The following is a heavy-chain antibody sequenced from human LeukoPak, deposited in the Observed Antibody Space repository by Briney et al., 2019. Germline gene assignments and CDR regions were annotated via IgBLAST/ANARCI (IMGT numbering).Heavy chain of an antibody. CDR3: ARSYGDYFDY. CDR1: GGSISSYY. Sequence: SETLSLTCTVSGGSISSYYWSWIRQPPGKGLEWIGEINHSGSTNYNPSLKSRVTISVDTSKNQFSLKLSSVTAADTAVYYCARSYGDYFDYWGQGTLVTVSS. D-gene: IGHD4-17*01. J-gene: IGHJ4*02. V-gene: IGHV4-34*01. CDR2: INHSGST.